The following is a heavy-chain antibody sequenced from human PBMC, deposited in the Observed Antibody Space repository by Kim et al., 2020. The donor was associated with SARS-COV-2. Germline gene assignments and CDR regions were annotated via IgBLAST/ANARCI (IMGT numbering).Heavy chain of an antibody. CDR2: IKQDGSEK. CDR3: ARAPPPAYCGGDCYSPFDY. CDR1: GFTFSSYW. V-gene: IGHV3-7*03. J-gene: IGHJ4*02. D-gene: IGHD2-21*02. Sequence: GGSLRLSCAASGFTFSSYWMSWVRQAPGKGLEWVANIKQDGSEKYYVDSVKGRFTISRDDAKNSLYLQMNSLRAEDTSVYYCARAPPPAYCGGDCYSPFDYWGQGTLVTVSS.